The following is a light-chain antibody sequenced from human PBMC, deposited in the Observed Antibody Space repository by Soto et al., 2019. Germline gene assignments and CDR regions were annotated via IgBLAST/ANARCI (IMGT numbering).Light chain of an antibody. V-gene: IGKV1-5*03. Sequence: DIQMTQSPSTLSASVGDRVTITCRASQSINNWLAWYQQKPGKAPKLLIYKASSLQSGVPSRFSGTEYGTEFTLTISSLQPDDFATYYCQQYESFPWTFGQGIKVEIK. CDR1: QSINNW. CDR3: QQYESFPWT. CDR2: KAS. J-gene: IGKJ1*01.